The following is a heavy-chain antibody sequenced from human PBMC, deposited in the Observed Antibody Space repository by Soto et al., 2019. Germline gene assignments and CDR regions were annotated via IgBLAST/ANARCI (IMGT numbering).Heavy chain of an antibody. CDR3: ARDIVATIAGYYYYGMDV. J-gene: IGHJ6*02. Sequence: GGSLRLSCAASGFTFSSYAMSWVRQAPGKGLEWVSAISGSGGSTYYADSVKGRFTISRDNSKNTLYLQMNSLRAEDTAVYYCARDIVATIAGYYYYGMDVWGQGTTVTVSS. CDR1: GFTFSSYA. V-gene: IGHV3-23*01. CDR2: ISGSGGST. D-gene: IGHD5-12*01.